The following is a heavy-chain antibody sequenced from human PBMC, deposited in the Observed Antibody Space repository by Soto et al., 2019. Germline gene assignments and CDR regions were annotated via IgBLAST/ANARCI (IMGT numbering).Heavy chain of an antibody. CDR1: GYTFTSYY. Sequence: QVQLVQSGAEVKKSGASVKVSCKASGYTFTSYYIHWVRRAPGQGLEWMGVINPSGGSTGYAQKFQGRVTMTRDASTSTVYMEMSSLRSEDTAVYYCARDRGRAAAGEYHYYGMDVWGQGTTVTVSS. CDR3: ARDRGRAAAGEYHYYGMDV. CDR2: INPSGGST. D-gene: IGHD6-13*01. V-gene: IGHV1-46*01. J-gene: IGHJ6*02.